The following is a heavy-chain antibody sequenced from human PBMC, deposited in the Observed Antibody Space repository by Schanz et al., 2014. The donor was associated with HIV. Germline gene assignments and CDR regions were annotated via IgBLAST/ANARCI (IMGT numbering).Heavy chain of an antibody. Sequence: QVQLVQSGAEVRKPGASVKVSCKASGYTFTDHYIHWMRQAPGQGLEWMAIINPIGGITSYAQKYQGRITVTRDTSTTTFYMXVSSLRSDDTAVYYCARAPYRSGWYGVDYWGQGTLVTVSS. J-gene: IGHJ4*02. CDR3: ARAPYRSGWYGVDY. D-gene: IGHD6-19*01. V-gene: IGHV1-46*01. CDR2: INPIGGIT. CDR1: GYTFTDHY.